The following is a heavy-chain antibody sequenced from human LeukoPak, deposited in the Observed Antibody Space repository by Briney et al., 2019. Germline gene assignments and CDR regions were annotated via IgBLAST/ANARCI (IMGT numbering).Heavy chain of an antibody. Sequence: GGSLRLSCAASGFTFSDYYMSWIRQAPRNGLEWVSYISSSSSYTNYADSVTGRFTISRDNAKNSLYLQMNSLRAEDTAVYYCARGGIAVAGTDNSLDYWGQGTLVTVSS. D-gene: IGHD6-19*01. CDR3: ARGGIAVAGTDNSLDY. CDR2: ISSSSSYT. CDR1: GFTFSDYY. J-gene: IGHJ4*02. V-gene: IGHV3-11*06.